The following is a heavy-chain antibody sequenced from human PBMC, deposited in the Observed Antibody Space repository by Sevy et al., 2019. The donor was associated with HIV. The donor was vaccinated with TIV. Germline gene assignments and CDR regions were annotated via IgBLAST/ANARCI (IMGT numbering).Heavy chain of an antibody. V-gene: IGHV3-7*01. J-gene: IGHJ4*02. CDR3: ARGLRWRGTAIYYFDY. CDR2: IKQDGSEK. Sequence: GGSLRLSCVASGFTFSNSWMNWVRQAPGKGLEWVANIKQDGSEKYYVDSVKGRFTISRDNAKNSLYLQMNSLRAEDTAVYYCARGLRWRGTAIYYFDYWGQGTLVTVSS. D-gene: IGHD5-18*01. CDR1: GFTFSNSW.